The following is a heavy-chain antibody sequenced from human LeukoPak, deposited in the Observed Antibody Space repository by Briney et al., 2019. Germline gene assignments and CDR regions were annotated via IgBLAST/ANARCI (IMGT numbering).Heavy chain of an antibody. Sequence: AGSLSLSCAASGFTFSSFWMDWDRQAQGKGLVWVSRTNSDGRSTSYADSVKGPFTISTDTAKNTLYLKMNSLRGEDTAVYYCARVLVGATNGYFDYWGQGTLVTVSS. D-gene: IGHD1-26*01. CDR2: TNSDGRST. CDR1: GFTFSSFW. V-gene: IGHV3-74*01. CDR3: ARVLVGATNGYFDY. J-gene: IGHJ4*02.